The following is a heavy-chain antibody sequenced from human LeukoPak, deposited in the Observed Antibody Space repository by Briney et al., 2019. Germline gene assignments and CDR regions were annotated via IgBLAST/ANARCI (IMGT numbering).Heavy chain of an antibody. CDR1: GGSISSSSYY. V-gene: IGHV4-39*07. CDR3: ARVVAVYGGYGVSPGFDY. J-gene: IGHJ4*02. Sequence: SETLSLTCTVSGGSISSSSYYWGWIRQPPGKGLEWIGSIYYSGSTYYNPSLKSRVTISVDTSKNQFSLKLSSVTAADTAVYYCARVVAVYGGYGVSPGFDYWGQGTLVTVSS. CDR2: IYYSGST. D-gene: IGHD1-26*01.